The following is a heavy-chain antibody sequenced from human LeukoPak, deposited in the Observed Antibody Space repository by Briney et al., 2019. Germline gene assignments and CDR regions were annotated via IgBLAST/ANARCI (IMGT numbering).Heavy chain of an antibody. Sequence: GGSLRLSCAASGFTFSSYWMHWVRQAPGKGLGWVSRINSDGSSITYADSVKGRFTISRDNAKNTLYLQMNSLRVEDTAVYYCAREGRVSGYDFDCWGQGTLVTVSS. CDR2: INSDGSSI. V-gene: IGHV3-74*03. J-gene: IGHJ4*02. CDR3: AREGRVSGYDFDC. D-gene: IGHD5-12*01. CDR1: GFTFSSYW.